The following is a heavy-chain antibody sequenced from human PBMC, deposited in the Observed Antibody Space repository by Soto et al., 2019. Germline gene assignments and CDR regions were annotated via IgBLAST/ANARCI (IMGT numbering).Heavy chain of an antibody. CDR3: AKGLDYRSPQALDY. V-gene: IGHV3-9*01. J-gene: IGHJ4*02. CDR1: GFTFDDYA. D-gene: IGHD3-10*01. Sequence: EVQLVESGGGLVQPGRSLRLSCAASGFTFDDYAMHWVRQAPGKGLEWVSGLSWNSGSIPYADSVKGRFTISRENAKNSLYLQMNSLRAEDTALYYCAKGLDYRSPQALDYWGQGTLVTVSS. CDR2: LSWNSGSI.